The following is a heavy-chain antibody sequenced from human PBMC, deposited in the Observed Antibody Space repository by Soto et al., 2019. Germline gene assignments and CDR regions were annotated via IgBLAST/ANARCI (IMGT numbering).Heavy chain of an antibody. Sequence: GESLTISCKGSGYSFTSYWISWVRQMPGKGLEWMGRIDPSDSYTNYSPSFQGHVTISADKSISTAYLQWSSLKASDTAMYYCARRTVYYDFWSGYYPRYHYYGMDVWGQGPTVTVSS. J-gene: IGHJ6*02. D-gene: IGHD3-3*01. V-gene: IGHV5-10-1*01. CDR1: GYSFTSYW. CDR2: IDPSDSYT. CDR3: ARRTVYYDFWSGYYPRYHYYGMDV.